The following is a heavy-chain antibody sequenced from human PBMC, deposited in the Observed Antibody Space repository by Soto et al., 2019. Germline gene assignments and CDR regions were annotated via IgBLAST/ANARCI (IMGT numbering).Heavy chain of an antibody. CDR1: GFSLSTSGMC. J-gene: IGHJ4*02. D-gene: IGHD3-22*01. CDR2: IDWDDDK. Sequence: ESGPTLVNPTQTLTLTCTFSGFSLSTSGMCVSWIRQPPGKALEWLALIDWDDDKYYSTSLKTRLTISKDTSKNQVVLTMTNMDPVDTATYYCARTHFYDSSGYPDLYYFDYWGQGTLVTVSS. V-gene: IGHV2-70*01. CDR3: ARTHFYDSSGYPDLYYFDY.